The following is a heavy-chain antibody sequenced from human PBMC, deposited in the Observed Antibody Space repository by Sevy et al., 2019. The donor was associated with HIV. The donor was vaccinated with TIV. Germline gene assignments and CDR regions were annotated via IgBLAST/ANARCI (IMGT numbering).Heavy chain of an antibody. J-gene: IGHJ5*02. Sequence: ASVKVSCKTSGYTFTRHYIHWVRQAPGQGLEWMGIINPSGGSTSSAQKFQGRVTMTRDASTRTVYMELSSLTSEDTAVYYCARHANLPSCTNVECEGGRFDPWGQGTPVTVSS. D-gene: IGHD2-8*01. V-gene: IGHV1-46*01. CDR3: ARHANLPSCTNVECEGGRFDP. CDR1: GYTFTRHY. CDR2: INPSGGST.